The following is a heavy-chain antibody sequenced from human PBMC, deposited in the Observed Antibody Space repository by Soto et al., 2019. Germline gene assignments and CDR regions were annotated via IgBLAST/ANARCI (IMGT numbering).Heavy chain of an antibody. Sequence: GGSLRLSCAASGFTFSSYDMHWVRQATGKGLDWVSAIGTAGDTYYPGSVKGRFTISRENAKNSLYLQMNSLRAGDTAVYYCARVKFGEAPDAGYYYYYMDVWGKGTTVTVSS. D-gene: IGHD3-16*01. CDR3: ARVKFGEAPDAGYYYYYMDV. V-gene: IGHV3-13*01. CDR1: GFTFSSYD. CDR2: IGTAGDT. J-gene: IGHJ6*03.